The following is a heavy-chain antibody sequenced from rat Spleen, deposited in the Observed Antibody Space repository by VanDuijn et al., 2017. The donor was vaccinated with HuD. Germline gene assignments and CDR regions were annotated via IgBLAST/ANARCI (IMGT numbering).Heavy chain of an antibody. Sequence: EVQLVESGGGLVQPGNSLKFSCVTSGFTFSDYDMAWVRQAPTKGLEWVASISPSGGSTYYPDSVKGRFTISRDNAKSTQYLQMDSLRSEDTATYYCATDAWAHYFDSWGQGVVVTVSS. D-gene: IGHD1-7*01. CDR3: ATDAWAHYFDS. V-gene: IGHV5S23*01. J-gene: IGHJ2*01. CDR1: GFTFSDYD. CDR2: ISPSGGST.